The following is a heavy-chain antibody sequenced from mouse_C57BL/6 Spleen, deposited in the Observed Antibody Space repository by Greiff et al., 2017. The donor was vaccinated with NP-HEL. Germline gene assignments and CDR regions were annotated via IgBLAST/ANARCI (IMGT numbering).Heavy chain of an antibody. CDR1: GYSITSDY. J-gene: IGHJ4*01. Sequence: EVMLVESGPGLAKPSQTLSLTCSVTGYSITSDYWNWIRKFPGNKLEYMGYISYSGSTYYNPSLKSRISITRDTSKNQYYLQLNSVTTEDTATYYCARGYYRDYYAMDYWGQGTSVTVSS. CDR3: ARGYYRDYYAMDY. V-gene: IGHV3-8*01. CDR2: ISYSGST. D-gene: IGHD2-12*01.